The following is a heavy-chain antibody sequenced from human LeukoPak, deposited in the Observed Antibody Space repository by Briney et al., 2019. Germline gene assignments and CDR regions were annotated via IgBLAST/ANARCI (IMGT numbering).Heavy chain of an antibody. CDR2: ISSSSSYI. CDR3: ARDRPVTGGNWFDP. V-gene: IGHV3-21*01. Sequence: GGSLRLSCAASGFTFSSYSINWVRQAPGKGLEWVSSISSSSSYIYYADSVKGRFTISRDNAKNSLYLQMNSLRAEDTAVYYCARDRPVTGGNWFDPWGQGTLVTVSS. CDR1: GFTFSSYS. J-gene: IGHJ5*02. D-gene: IGHD2-21*02.